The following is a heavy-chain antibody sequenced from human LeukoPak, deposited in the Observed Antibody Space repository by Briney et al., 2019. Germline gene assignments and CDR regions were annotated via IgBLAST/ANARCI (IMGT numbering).Heavy chain of an antibody. V-gene: IGHV3-7*01. J-gene: IGHJ4*02. CDR2: IKQDGSQK. Sequence: TGGSLRPSCAASGFSFSRYWMSWVRQAPGKGLEWVAHIKQDGSQKYDVDSVRGRFTISRDNAKNSLYLQMNSLRAEDTAVYYCARTSFYSFDYWGQGTLVTVSS. CDR3: ARTSFYSFDY. D-gene: IGHD2/OR15-2a*01. CDR1: GFSFSRYW.